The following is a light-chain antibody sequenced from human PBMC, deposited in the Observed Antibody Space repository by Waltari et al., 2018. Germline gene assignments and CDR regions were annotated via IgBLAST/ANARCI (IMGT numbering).Light chain of an antibody. CDR2: YAS. Sequence: EIVLTQSPEFQSVTPKEKVTITCRASQSIGSSLHWYQQKPDQSPKLLIKYASHSFSGVPSRFSGSGSGTDFTLTINSLEAEDAATYYCHQSYSLPWTFGQGTKVEIK. CDR3: HQSYSLPWT. J-gene: IGKJ1*01. V-gene: IGKV6-21*01. CDR1: QSIGSS.